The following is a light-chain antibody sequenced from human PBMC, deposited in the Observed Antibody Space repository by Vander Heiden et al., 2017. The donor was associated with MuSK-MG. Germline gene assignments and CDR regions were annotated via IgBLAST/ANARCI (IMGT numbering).Light chain of an antibody. Sequence: QYVFPPPPSVSAAPGPQVTISCSGSSSNIGNNYVSWYQQHPGTAPKLRSYDNSERPSGMPDRFSGSKSGTSATLGITGPQTGDEADDYCGTWDSSLSAVVFGGGTKLTVL. CDR3: GTWDSSLSAVV. V-gene: IGLV1-51*01. CDR2: DNS. CDR1: SSNIGNNY. J-gene: IGLJ2*01.